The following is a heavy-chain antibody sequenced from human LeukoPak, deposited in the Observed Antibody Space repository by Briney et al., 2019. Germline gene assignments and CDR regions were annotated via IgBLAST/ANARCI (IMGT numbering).Heavy chain of an antibody. CDR2: SSSSGTSI. CDR3: ARLEAAGAFDI. Sequence: GGSLRLSCTASGFIFSRYSMKWVRQAPGKGLEWVSYSSSSGTSIYYADSVKGRFTISRDNAKNSLYLQMNSLRAEDTAVYYCARLEAAGAFDIWGQGTMVTVSS. V-gene: IGHV3-48*04. J-gene: IGHJ3*02. CDR1: GFIFSRYS. D-gene: IGHD6-13*01.